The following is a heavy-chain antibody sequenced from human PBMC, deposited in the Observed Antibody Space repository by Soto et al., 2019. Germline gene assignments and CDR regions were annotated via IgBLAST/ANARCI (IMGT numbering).Heavy chain of an antibody. J-gene: IGHJ3*02. CDR3: ARVRVAVAGTDAFDI. Sequence: GGSLRLSCAASGFTFSSYSMNWVRQAPGKGLEWVSSISSSSSYIYYADSVKGRFTISRDNAKNSLYLQMNSLRAEDTAVYYCARVRVAVAGTDAFDIWGQGTMVTVSS. CDR2: ISSSSSYI. V-gene: IGHV3-21*01. CDR1: GFTFSSYS. D-gene: IGHD6-19*01.